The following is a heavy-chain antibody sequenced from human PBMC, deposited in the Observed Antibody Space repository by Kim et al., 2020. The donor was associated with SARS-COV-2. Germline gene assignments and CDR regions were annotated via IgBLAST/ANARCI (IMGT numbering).Heavy chain of an antibody. D-gene: IGHD6-19*01. Sequence: PAHESRVTISVDKYKNQFSLKLSSVTAADTAVYYCARAPPIAVAANWFDPWGQGTLVTVSS. CDR3: ARAPPIAVAANWFDP. J-gene: IGHJ5*02. V-gene: IGHV4-4*02.